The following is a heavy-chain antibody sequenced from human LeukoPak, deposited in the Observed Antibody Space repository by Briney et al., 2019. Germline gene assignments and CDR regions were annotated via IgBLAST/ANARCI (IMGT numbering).Heavy chain of an antibody. V-gene: IGHV3-23*01. J-gene: IGHJ4*02. CDR2: ISPGGGTT. CDR3: AKSRSGSANWALRIFDN. CDR1: GFSFGSEA. Sequence: PGGSLRLSCVVSGFSFGSEAMSWVRQAPGRGLEWVSSISPGGGTTYYADSVKGRFTISRDNSENTLYVEMNSLRAEDTAIYYCAKSRSGSANWALRIFDNWGQGTPVSVSS. D-gene: IGHD3-10*01.